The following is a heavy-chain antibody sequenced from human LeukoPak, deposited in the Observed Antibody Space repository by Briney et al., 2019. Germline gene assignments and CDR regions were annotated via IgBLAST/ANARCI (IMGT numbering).Heavy chain of an antibody. J-gene: IGHJ6*02. V-gene: IGHV4-34*01. CDR1: GGSFSGYY. CDR2: INHSGST. Sequence: PSETLSLTCAVYGGSFSGYYWSWIRQPPGKGLEWIGEINHSGSTNYNPSLKSRVTISVDTSKNQFSLKLSSVTAADTAVYYCARGRGCSGGSCYQNYYYYGMDVWGQGTTVTVSS. D-gene: IGHD2-15*01. CDR3: ARGRGCSGGSCYQNYYYYGMDV.